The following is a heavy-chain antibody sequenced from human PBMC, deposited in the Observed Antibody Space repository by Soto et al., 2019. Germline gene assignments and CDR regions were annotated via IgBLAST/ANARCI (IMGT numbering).Heavy chain of an antibody. CDR2: ISWNSGSI. CDR3: ARELDGGWPFFDY. V-gene: IGHV3-9*01. CDR1: GFTFDDYA. J-gene: IGHJ4*02. Sequence: GGSLRLSCAASGFTFDDYAMHWVRQAPGKGLEWVSGISWNSGSIGYADSVKGRFTISRDNAKNSLYLQMKSLRAEDTALYYCARELDGGWPFFDYWGQGTLVTVSS. D-gene: IGHD3-10*01.